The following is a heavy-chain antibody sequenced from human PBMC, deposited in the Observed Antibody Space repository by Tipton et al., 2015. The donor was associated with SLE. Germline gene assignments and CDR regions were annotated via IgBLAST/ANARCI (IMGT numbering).Heavy chain of an antibody. CDR3: ARLPDLGILTGSDAFDI. CDR2: IYYSGST. J-gene: IGHJ3*02. D-gene: IGHD3-9*01. V-gene: IGHV4-31*03. CDR1: GGSISSGGYY. Sequence: TLSLTCTVSGGSISSGGYYWSWIRQHPGKGLEWIGYIYYSGSTYYNPSLKSRVTISVDTSKNQFSLKLSSVTAADTAVYYCARLPDLGILTGSDAFDIWGQGTMVTVSS.